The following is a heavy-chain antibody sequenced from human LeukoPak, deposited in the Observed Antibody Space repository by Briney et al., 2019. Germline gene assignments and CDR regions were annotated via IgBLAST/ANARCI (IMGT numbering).Heavy chain of an antibody. Sequence: PGGSLRLSCAASGFAFSSYAMTWVRQAPGKGLEWVSVISGSGGSTYYADSVKGRFTISRDNSKKTLYLQMHSLRTEDRAVYYCAKGSITVAGTSGYFQHWGQGTLVTVSS. J-gene: IGHJ1*01. CDR2: ISGSGGST. CDR1: GFAFSSYA. V-gene: IGHV3-23*01. CDR3: AKGSITVAGTSGYFQH. D-gene: IGHD6-19*01.